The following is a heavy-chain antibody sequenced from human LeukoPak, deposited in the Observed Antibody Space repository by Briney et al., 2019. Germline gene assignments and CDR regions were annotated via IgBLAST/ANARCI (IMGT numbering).Heavy chain of an antibody. J-gene: IGHJ6*02. Sequence: SETLSLTCTVSGGSISTTSYYWGWIRQPPGKGLEWIGNIYYSGSTYYNPSLKSRVAMSVDTSNNQSSLKLNSVTAADTAVYYCANLGYYNYGMDVWGQGTTVTVSS. CDR1: GGSISTTSYY. CDR3: ANLGYYNYGMDV. V-gene: IGHV4-39*01. CDR2: IYYSGST.